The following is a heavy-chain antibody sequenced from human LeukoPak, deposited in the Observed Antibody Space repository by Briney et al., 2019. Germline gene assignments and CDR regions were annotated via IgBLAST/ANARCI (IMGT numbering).Heavy chain of an antibody. Sequence: GGSLRLSCAASGFTFTSYAMSWVRQAPGKGLEWVSAISGSGTNSYYADSVKGRFTISRDNSKNTLYLQMNSLRADDTAVYFCAKLGARGYSLDYWGQGILVTVSS. CDR2: ISGSGTNS. CDR3: AKLGARGYSLDY. CDR1: GFTFTSYA. D-gene: IGHD5-12*01. J-gene: IGHJ4*02. V-gene: IGHV3-23*01.